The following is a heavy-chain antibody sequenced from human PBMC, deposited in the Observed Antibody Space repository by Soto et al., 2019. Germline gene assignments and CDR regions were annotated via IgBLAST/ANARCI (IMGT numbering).Heavy chain of an antibody. V-gene: IGHV3-30*18. CDR1: GFSFTTYV. J-gene: IGHJ3*02. D-gene: IGHD1-26*01. CDR3: AKGLLAIVGTTLPRDAFNI. Sequence: GGSLRLSCAASGFSFTTYVMHWFRQAPGKGLEWVAVISHDGSYKYYGDAVKGRFTISRDTSKNAVYLEMNSLRPEDTAVYYCAKGLLAIVGTTLPRDAFNIWGQGTMVTVSS. CDR2: ISHDGSYK.